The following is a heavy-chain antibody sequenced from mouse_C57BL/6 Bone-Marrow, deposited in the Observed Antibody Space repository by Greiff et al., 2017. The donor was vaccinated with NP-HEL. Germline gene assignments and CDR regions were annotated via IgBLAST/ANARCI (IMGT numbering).Heavy chain of an antibody. CDR3: ARDDYYGSRLYWYFDV. J-gene: IGHJ1*03. CDR1: GFTFSSYA. CDR2: ISDGGSYT. Sequence: EVHLVESGGGLVKPGGSLKLSCAASGFTFSSYAMSWVRQTPEKRLEWVATISDGGSYTYYPDNVKGRFTISRDNAKNNLYLQMSHLKSEDTAMYYCARDDYYGSRLYWYFDVWGTGTTVTVSS. D-gene: IGHD1-1*01. V-gene: IGHV5-4*01.